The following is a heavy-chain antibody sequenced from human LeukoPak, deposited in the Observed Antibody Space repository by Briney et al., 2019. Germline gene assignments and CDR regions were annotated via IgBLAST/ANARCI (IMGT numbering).Heavy chain of an antibody. CDR3: ARDPGGSYYFDY. D-gene: IGHD1-26*01. Sequence: GGSLRLSCAASGFTFSSYGMHWVRQAPGKGLEWVAVIWYDGSSKYYADSVKGRFTISRDNSKNTLYLQMNSLRAEDTAVYYCARDPGGSYYFDYWGQGTLVTVSS. J-gene: IGHJ4*02. CDR1: GFTFSSYG. CDR2: IWYDGSSK. V-gene: IGHV3-33*01.